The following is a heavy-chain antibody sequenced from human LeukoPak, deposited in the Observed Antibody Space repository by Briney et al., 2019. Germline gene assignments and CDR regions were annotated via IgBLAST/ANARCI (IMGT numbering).Heavy chain of an antibody. CDR2: ISSSDTYI. D-gene: IGHD2-15*01. J-gene: IGHJ6*02. CDR1: GFTFSSYS. Sequence: GGSLRLSCAASGFTFSSYSMNWVRQAPGKGLEWVSSISSSDTYIYHADSVKGRFTISRDNAKNSLYLQMNSLRADDTAIYYCVRDPSCSGGGCYYYYGMDVWGQGTTVTVSS. CDR3: VRDPSCSGGGCYYYYGMDV. V-gene: IGHV3-21*01.